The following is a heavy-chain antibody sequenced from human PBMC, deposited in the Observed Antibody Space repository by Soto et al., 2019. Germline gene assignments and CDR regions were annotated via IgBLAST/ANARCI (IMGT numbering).Heavy chain of an antibody. CDR3: ASGGYCSGGSCYPYFDY. CDR2: IIPIFGTA. CDR1: GGTFSSYA. Sequence: QVQLVQSGAEVKKPGSSVKVSCKASGGTFSSYAISWVRQAPGQGLEWMGGIIPIFGTANYAQKFQGRVTITADESTSTAYMEVSSLRSEDTAVYYCASGGYCSGGSCYPYFDYWGQGTLVTVSS. D-gene: IGHD2-15*01. V-gene: IGHV1-69*01. J-gene: IGHJ4*02.